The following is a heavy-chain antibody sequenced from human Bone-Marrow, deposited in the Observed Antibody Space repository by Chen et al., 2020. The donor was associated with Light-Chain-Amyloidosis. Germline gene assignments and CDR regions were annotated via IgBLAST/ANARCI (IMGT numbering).Heavy chain of an antibody. CDR2: IPYDGNNK. CDR3: AKYLNFGSGTFYSGYYFDY. J-gene: IGHJ4*02. D-gene: IGHD3-10*01. V-gene: IGHV3-30*18. CDR1: GFTFSNYG. Sequence: QVSLVESGGGVVQPGGSLRLSCVASGFTFSNYGMHWVRQAPGKGLEWVAVIPYDGNNKHYADSVQGRFTISRENSENTLYLQMSSLRAEDSAVYYCAKYLNFGSGTFYSGYYFDYWGQGTLVTVSS.